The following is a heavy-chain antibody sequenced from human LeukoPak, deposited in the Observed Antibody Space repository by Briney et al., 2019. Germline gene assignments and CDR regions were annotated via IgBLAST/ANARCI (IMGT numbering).Heavy chain of an antibody. Sequence: SETLSLTCAVSGYSISSDYYWGWLRQPPGKGLEWIGSIYHSGSTYYNPSLKSRVTISVDTSKNQFSLKLSSVTAADTAVYYCAKTGDAYPRPADWGQGTLVTVSS. CDR2: IYHSGST. CDR1: GYSISSDYY. CDR3: AKTGDAYPRPAD. J-gene: IGHJ4*02. V-gene: IGHV4-38-2*01. D-gene: IGHD7-27*01.